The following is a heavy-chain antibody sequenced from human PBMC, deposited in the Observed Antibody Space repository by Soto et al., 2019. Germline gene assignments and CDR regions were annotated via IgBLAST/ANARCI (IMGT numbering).Heavy chain of an antibody. V-gene: IGHV3-11*06. CDR1: GFTFSDYY. D-gene: IGHD4-17*01. CDR3: TRGLDYGDKTTPDY. CDR2: ISSSSSYT. Sequence: PGGSLRLSCAASGFTFSDYYMGWIRQAPGKGLEWVSYISSSSSYTNYADSVKGRFTISRDNAKNSLYLQMNSLRAEDTAVYYCTRGLDYGDKTTPDYWGQGTLVTVSS. J-gene: IGHJ4*02.